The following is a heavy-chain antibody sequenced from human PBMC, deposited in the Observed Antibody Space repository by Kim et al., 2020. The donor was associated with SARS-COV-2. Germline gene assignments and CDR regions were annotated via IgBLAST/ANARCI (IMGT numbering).Heavy chain of an antibody. V-gene: IGHV3-30*04. Sequence: GGSLRLSCAASGFTFSSYAMHWVRQAPGKGLEWVAVISYDGSNKYYADSVKGRFTISRDNSKNTLYLQMNSLRAEDTAVYYCARDLFSSSWSDAFDIWGQGTMVTVSS. D-gene: IGHD6-13*01. CDR2: ISYDGSNK. CDR1: GFTFSSYA. CDR3: ARDLFSSSWSDAFDI. J-gene: IGHJ3*02.